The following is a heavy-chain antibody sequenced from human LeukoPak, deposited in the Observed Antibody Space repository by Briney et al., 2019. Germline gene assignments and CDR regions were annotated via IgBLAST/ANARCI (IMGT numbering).Heavy chain of an antibody. D-gene: IGHD2-21*02. Sequence: ASVKVSCKASRGTFSSYAISWVRQAPGQGLEWMGGIIPIFGTANYAQKFQGRVTITTDESTSTAYMELSSLRSEDTAVYYCARETPCGGDCYSSHWGQGTLVTVSS. V-gene: IGHV1-69*05. J-gene: IGHJ4*02. CDR1: RGTFSSYA. CDR2: IIPIFGTA. CDR3: ARETPCGGDCYSSH.